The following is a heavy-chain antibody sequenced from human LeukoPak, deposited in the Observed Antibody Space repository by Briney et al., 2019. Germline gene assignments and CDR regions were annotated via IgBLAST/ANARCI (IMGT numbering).Heavy chain of an antibody. D-gene: IGHD3-16*01. CDR2: IYHSGST. J-gene: IGHJ3*02. Sequence: PSETLSLTCAVSGYSISSGDYWGWIRQPPGKGLEWIGSIYHSGSTSYPPSLKSRVNISVDTSKNPFSLKPSSVTAADTAVYYWERDQLYGYVWGMVAFDIWGQGTMVTVSS. V-gene: IGHV4-38-2*02. CDR3: ERDQLYGYVWGMVAFDI. CDR1: GYSISSGDY.